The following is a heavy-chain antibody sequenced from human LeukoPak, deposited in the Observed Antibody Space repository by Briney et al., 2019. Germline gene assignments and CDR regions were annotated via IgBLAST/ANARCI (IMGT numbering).Heavy chain of an antibody. V-gene: IGHV3-30-3*01. CDR1: GLTFSSYA. CDR2: ISYDGSNK. Sequence: GRSLRLSCAASGLTFSSYAMHWVRQAPGKGLEWVAVISYDGSNKYYADSVKGRFTISRDNSKNTLYLQMNSLRAEDTAVYYCARDRYSSGSNEGFDPWGQGTLVTVSS. CDR3: ARDRYSSGSNEGFDP. J-gene: IGHJ5*02. D-gene: IGHD6-19*01.